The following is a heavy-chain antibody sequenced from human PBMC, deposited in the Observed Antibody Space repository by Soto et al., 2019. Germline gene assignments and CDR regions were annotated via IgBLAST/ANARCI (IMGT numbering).Heavy chain of an antibody. Sequence: EVQLVESGGGLVKPGGSLSLSCAASGFSFSNVWMSWVRQAPRKGLEWVGRIKRRADGGTTDYATPVRGRFTVSRDDSKNTLYLQMNSLQTEDTAFYYCTAAYCSGGSCYSVVYWGQGTLVPVSS. J-gene: IGHJ4*02. CDR2: IKRRADGGTT. CDR1: GFSFSNVW. CDR3: TAAYCSGGSCYSVVY. D-gene: IGHD2-15*01. V-gene: IGHV3-15*01.